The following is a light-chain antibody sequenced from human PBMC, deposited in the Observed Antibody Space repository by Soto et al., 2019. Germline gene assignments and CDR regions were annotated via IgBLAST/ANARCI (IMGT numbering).Light chain of an antibody. Sequence: EIVLTQSPGTLSLSPWERATLSCRASQSVYNNLAWYQQKPGQAPRLLIYGASTRATGIPARFSGSGSGTEFTLTISSLQSEDFAVYFCQQYNNWPPVTLGPGTKVDIK. CDR3: QQYNNWPPVT. CDR1: QSVYNN. J-gene: IGKJ3*01. CDR2: GAS. V-gene: IGKV3-15*01.